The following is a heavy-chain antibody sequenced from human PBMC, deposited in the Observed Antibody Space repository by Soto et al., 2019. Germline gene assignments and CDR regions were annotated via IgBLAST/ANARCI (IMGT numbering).Heavy chain of an antibody. Sequence: GGSLRLSCAASGFTVSNNYMTWVRQAPGKGLEWVSGIYSGGSTYYADSVKGRFTISRDNSKNTLYLHMNSLRAEDTAVYYCARASAYYYFDYWGQGTLVTVSS. CDR1: GFTVSNNY. V-gene: IGHV3-66*01. CDR3: ARASAYYYFDY. D-gene: IGHD3-16*01. CDR2: IYSGGST. J-gene: IGHJ4*02.